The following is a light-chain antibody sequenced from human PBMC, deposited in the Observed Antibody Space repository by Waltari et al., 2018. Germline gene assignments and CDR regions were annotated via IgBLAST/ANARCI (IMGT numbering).Light chain of an antibody. CDR1: TSNIGGTT. Sequence: QSVLTQPPSASGTPGQRVTISCSGSTSNIGGTTVTWYQQLPGTAPKLLIYSNNQRPSGVPDRFSGSKSGTSASLAISGLQSEDEADYYCAAWDDSLTGWMFGGGTKLTVL. V-gene: IGLV1-44*01. CDR3: AAWDDSLTGWM. J-gene: IGLJ3*02. CDR2: SNN.